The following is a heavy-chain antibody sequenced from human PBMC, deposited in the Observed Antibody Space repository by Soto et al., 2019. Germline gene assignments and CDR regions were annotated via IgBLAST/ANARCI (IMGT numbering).Heavy chain of an antibody. CDR1: GYTFTSYG. CDR2: ISAYNGNT. V-gene: IGHV1-18*01. Sequence: QVQLVQSGAEVKKPGASVKVSCKASGYTFTSYGISWVRQAPGQGLEWMGWISAYNGNTNYAQKLQGRVTMTTDTSTSTAYMELRSLRSDDPAVYYCARVRITIFGVVIIGYYYYGMDVWGQGTTVTVSS. D-gene: IGHD3-3*01. J-gene: IGHJ6*02. CDR3: ARVRITIFGVVIIGYYYYGMDV.